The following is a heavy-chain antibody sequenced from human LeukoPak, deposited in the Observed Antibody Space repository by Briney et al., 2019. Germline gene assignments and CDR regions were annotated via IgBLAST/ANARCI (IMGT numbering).Heavy chain of an antibody. D-gene: IGHD3-9*01. Sequence: GGSLRLSCAASGFTFSSYAMSWVRQAPGKGLEWVSAISGSGGSTYYADSVKGRFTISRDNSKNTLYLQMNSLRAEDTAVYYCAKDLNRGRYFDWLGFDYWGQGTLATVSS. CDR1: GFTFSSYA. J-gene: IGHJ4*02. CDR3: AKDLNRGRYFDWLGFDY. CDR2: ISGSGGST. V-gene: IGHV3-23*01.